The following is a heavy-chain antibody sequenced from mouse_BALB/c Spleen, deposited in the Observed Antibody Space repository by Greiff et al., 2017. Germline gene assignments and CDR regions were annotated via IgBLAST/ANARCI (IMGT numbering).Heavy chain of an antibody. CDR3: ARNCYGSSYYAMDY. CDR1: GFSLTSYG. Sequence: VQLQQSGPGLVQPSQSLSITCTVSGFSLTSYGVHWVRQSPGKGLEWLGVIWSGGSTDYNAAFISRLSISKDNSKSQVFFKMNSLQANDTAIYYCARNCYGSSYYAMDYWGQGNSVTVSS. CDR2: IWSGGST. J-gene: IGHJ4*01. V-gene: IGHV2-2*02. D-gene: IGHD1-1*01.